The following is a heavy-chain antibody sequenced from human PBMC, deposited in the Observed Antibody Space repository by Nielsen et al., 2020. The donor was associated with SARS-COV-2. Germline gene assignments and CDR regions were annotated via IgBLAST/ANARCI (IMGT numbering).Heavy chain of an antibody. Sequence: GSLRLSCAASGSTFSSSAMSRVRQPPGKGLEWIGQIYHGGTINYKPSLRSRVTITVDKPNNQFSLALTSVTAADTAVYYCARMIGYSTSSDHWGQGTLVTVAS. CDR3: ARMIGYSTSSDH. V-gene: IGHV4-4*02. CDR1: GSTFSSSAM. D-gene: IGHD2-2*01. CDR2: IYHGGTI. J-gene: IGHJ4*02.